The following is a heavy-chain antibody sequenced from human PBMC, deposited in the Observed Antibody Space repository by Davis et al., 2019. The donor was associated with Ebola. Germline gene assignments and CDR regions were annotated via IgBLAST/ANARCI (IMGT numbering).Heavy chain of an antibody. J-gene: IGHJ5*02. Sequence: SETLSLTCTVSGGSISSYYWSWIRQPPGKGLEWIGYIYYSGSTNYNPSLKSRVTISVDTSKNQFSLKLSSVTAADTAVYYCARGIGGAVGWFDPWGQGTLVTVSS. V-gene: IGHV4-59*12. D-gene: IGHD3-16*01. CDR2: IYYSGST. CDR1: GGSISSYY. CDR3: ARGIGGAVGWFDP.